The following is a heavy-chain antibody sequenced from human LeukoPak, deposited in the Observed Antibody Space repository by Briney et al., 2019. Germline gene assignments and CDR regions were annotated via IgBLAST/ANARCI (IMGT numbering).Heavy chain of an antibody. CDR3: ARGYDFWSGYYLDY. CDR1: GGSISSYY. CDR2: IYYSGST. V-gene: IGHV4-59*01. Sequence: SETLSLTCTVSGGSISSYYWSRIRQPPGKGLEWIGYIYYSGSTNYNPSLKSRVTISVDTSKNQFSLKLSSVTAADTAVYYCARGYDFWSGYYLDYWGQGTLVTVSS. D-gene: IGHD3-3*01. J-gene: IGHJ4*02.